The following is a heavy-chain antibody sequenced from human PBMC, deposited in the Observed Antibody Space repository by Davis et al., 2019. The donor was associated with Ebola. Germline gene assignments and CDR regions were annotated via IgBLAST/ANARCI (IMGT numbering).Heavy chain of an antibody. V-gene: IGHV1-8*01. CDR1: GYTFTSYD. CDR3: ARVWRKYCSGGSCYSAWFDP. D-gene: IGHD2-15*01. CDR2: MNPNSGNT. Sequence: ASVKVSCKASGYTFTSYDINWVRQATGQGLEWMGWMNPNSGNTGYAQKFQGRVTMTRNTSISTAYMELSSLRSEDTAVYYCARVWRKYCSGGSCYSAWFDPWGQGTLVTVSS. J-gene: IGHJ5*02.